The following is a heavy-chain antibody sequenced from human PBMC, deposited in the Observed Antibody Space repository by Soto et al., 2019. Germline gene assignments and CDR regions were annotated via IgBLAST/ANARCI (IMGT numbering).Heavy chain of an antibody. CDR1: GFTFSSYA. CDR3: AKDRGATAWTAYGMDV. V-gene: IGHV3-23*01. Sequence: EVQLLESGGGLVQPGGSLRLSCAASGFTFSSYAMSWVRQAPEKGLEWVSAISGSGGSTYYADSVKGRFTISRDNSKNTLYLQMNSLRAEDTAVYYCAKDRGATAWTAYGMDVWGQGTTVTVS. CDR2: ISGSGGST. D-gene: IGHD1-26*01. J-gene: IGHJ6*02.